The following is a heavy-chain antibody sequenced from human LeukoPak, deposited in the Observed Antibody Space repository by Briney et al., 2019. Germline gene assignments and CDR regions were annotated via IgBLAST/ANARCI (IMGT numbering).Heavy chain of an antibody. Sequence: GGSLRLSCAASGFTFSNAWMSWVRQAPGKGLKWVGRIKSKTDGGTTDYAAPVKGRFTISRDDSKNTLYLQMNSLKTEDTAVYYCTTPEACSSTSCYSFYYYYGMDVWGKGTTVTVSS. J-gene: IGHJ6*04. D-gene: IGHD2-2*01. V-gene: IGHV3-15*01. CDR3: TTPEACSSTSCYSFYYYYGMDV. CDR1: GFTFSNAW. CDR2: IKSKTDGGTT.